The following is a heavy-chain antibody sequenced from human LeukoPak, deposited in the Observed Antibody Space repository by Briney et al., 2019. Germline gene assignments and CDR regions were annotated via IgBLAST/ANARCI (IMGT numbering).Heavy chain of an antibody. CDR3: GRDPNGDYIGAFDF. CDR2: ISGSGGRT. D-gene: IGHD4-17*01. J-gene: IGHJ3*01. CDR1: GFTFSNYA. Sequence: GGSLRLSCAASGFTFSNYAFVWVRQAPGKGLEWVSAISGSGGRTIHADSVKGRFTISRDNSRNTLCLQMNSLRADDTTIYYCGRDPNGDYIGAFDFWGQGTMVSVSS. V-gene: IGHV3-23*01.